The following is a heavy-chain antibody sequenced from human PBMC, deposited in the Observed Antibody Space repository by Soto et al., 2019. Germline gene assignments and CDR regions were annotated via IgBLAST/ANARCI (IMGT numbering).Heavy chain of an antibody. CDR3: ARGSPLRCSGGICYGYYYYYYGMDV. CDR1: GYTFTSYA. J-gene: IGHJ6*02. CDR2: SNAGNGNT. D-gene: IGHD2-15*01. Sequence: AASVKVSCKASGYTFTSYAMHWVRQAPGQRLEWMGWSNAGNGNTKYSQKFQGRVTITRDTSASTAYMELSSLRSEDTAVYYCARGSPLRCSGGICYGYYYYYYGMDVWGQGTTVTVSS. V-gene: IGHV1-3*01.